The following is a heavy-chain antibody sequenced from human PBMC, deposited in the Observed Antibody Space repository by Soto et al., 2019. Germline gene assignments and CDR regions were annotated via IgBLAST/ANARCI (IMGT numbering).Heavy chain of an antibody. J-gene: IGHJ3*02. CDR1: GYTFTSFG. V-gene: IGHV1-18*01. CDR2: ISAYNGNT. D-gene: IGHD1-26*01. Sequence: QVQLVQAGADVKKPGASVNVSCKASGYTFTSFGISWVRQAPGQGLEWMGWISAYNGNTNYSENLQGRVTRTTDTSTSTAYMELTSLRSADTAVYYSARDPRGGTDAFAIWGQGPMVTVSS. CDR3: ARDPRGGTDAFAI.